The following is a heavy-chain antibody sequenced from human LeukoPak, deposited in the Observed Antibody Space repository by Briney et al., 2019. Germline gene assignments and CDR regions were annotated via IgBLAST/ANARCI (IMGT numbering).Heavy chain of an antibody. V-gene: IGHV4-34*01. D-gene: IGHD2-2*01. CDR2: INHSGST. CDR1: GGSFSGYY. CDR3: ARGQYCSSTSCYLWYNY. J-gene: IGHJ4*02. Sequence: SETLSLTCAVYGGSFSGYYWSWIRRPPGKGLEWIGEINHSGSTNYNPSLKSRVTISVDTSTNQFSLKLSSVTAADTAVYYCARGQYCSSTSCYLWYNYWGQGTLVTVSS.